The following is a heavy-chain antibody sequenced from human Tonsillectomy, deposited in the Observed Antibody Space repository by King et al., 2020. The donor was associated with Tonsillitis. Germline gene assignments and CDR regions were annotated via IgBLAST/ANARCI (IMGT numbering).Heavy chain of an antibody. D-gene: IGHD3-22*01. V-gene: IGHV3-30*01. CDR2: ISYDGSKT. J-gene: IGHJ4*02. Sequence: VQLVESGGGVVQPGRSLRLSCAASGFTFSRYAMHWVRQAPGKGLEWVAVISYDGSKTDYADSVKGRFTISRDNSKNTQYLQMNSLRAEDTAVFYCARDKFSYYYESSGSDSFDYWGLGILVTVSS. CDR1: GFTFSRYA. CDR3: ARDKFSYYYESSGSDSFDY.